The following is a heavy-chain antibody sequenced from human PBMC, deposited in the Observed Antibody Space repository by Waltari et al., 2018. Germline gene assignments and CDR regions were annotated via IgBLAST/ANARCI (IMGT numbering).Heavy chain of an antibody. D-gene: IGHD3-3*01. J-gene: IGHJ4*02. CDR1: GYSISSGYY. Sequence: QVQLQESGPGLVKPSATLSLTCAVSGYSISSGYYWGWIRQPPGKGLEWIGSIYHSGSTYYNPSLKSRVTISVDTSKNQFSLKLSSVTAADTAVYYCARTGGVNYDFWSGYYTDWGQGTLVTVSS. V-gene: IGHV4-38-2*01. CDR3: ARTGGVNYDFWSGYYTD. CDR2: IYHSGST.